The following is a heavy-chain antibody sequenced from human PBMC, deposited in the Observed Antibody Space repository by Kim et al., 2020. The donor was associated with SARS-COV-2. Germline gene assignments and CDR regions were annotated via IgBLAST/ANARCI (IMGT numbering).Heavy chain of an antibody. V-gene: IGHV2-70*11. D-gene: IGHD1-7*01. Sequence: SGPTLVNPTQTLTLTCTFSGFSLLTRGMCVSWIRQPPGKALEWLARIDWDDDKYYNTSLKTRLTISKDTSKNKVFLTMTNMDPVDTATYYCARIRGIGTTRSQSYQYYRDVGGKGTTVTVSS. CDR2: IDWDDDK. CDR1: GFSLLTRGMC. CDR3: ARIRGIGTTRSQSYQYYRDV. J-gene: IGHJ6*03.